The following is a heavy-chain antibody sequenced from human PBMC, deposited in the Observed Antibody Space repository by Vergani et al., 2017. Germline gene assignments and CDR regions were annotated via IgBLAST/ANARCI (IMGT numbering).Heavy chain of an antibody. CDR3: AKDMSSGYDQGPFDY. CDR2: ISWNSGSI. Sequence: VQLVESGGGVVQPGRSLRLSCAASGFTFSSYAMHWVRQAPGKGLEWVSGISWNSGSIGYADSVKGRFTISRDNAKNSLYLQMNSLRAEDTALYYCAKDMSSGYDQGPFDYWGQGTLVTVSS. J-gene: IGHJ4*02. CDR1: GFTFSSYA. V-gene: IGHV3-9*01. D-gene: IGHD5-12*01.